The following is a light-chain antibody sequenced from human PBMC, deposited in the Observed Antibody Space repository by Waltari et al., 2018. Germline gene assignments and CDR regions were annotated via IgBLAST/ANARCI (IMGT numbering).Light chain of an antibody. J-gene: IGLJ3*02. V-gene: IGLV2-11*01. CDR1: SSDVGSNNR. CDR2: DVD. CDR3: CSYAGRYTWV. Sequence: QSALTQPRSVSGSPGQSVTISCTGASSDVGSNNRLSWYQQSPGTAPKLIIHDVDKRPSGVPDRFSGSKSGNTTSLTISGLQGEDEADYYCCSYAGRYTWVFGGGTKLTVL.